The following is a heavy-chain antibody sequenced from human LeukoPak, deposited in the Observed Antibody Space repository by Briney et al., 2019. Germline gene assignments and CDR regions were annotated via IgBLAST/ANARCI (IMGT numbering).Heavy chain of an antibody. V-gene: IGHV1-69*13. CDR3: ARDPPSPDYYDSSGYRNWFDP. J-gene: IGHJ5*02. Sequence: GASVKVSCKASGGTFSSYAISWVRQAPGQGLEWMGGIIPIFGTANYAQKFQGRVTITADESTSTAYMELSSLRSEDTAVYYCARDPPSPDYYDSSGYRNWFDPWGQGTLVTVS. D-gene: IGHD3-22*01. CDR1: GGTFSSYA. CDR2: IIPIFGTA.